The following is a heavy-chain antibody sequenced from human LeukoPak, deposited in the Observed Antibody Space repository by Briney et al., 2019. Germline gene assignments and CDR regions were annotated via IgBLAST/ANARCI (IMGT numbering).Heavy chain of an antibody. CDR1: GYTFTSYY. Sequence: GASVKVPCKASGYTFTSYYMHWVRQVPGQGLEWMGIINPSGGSTSYAQKFQGRVTMTRDTSTSTVYMELSSLRSEDTAVYYCAGYSYGNAFDIWGQGTMVTVSS. V-gene: IGHV1-46*01. CDR2: INPSGGST. CDR3: AGYSYGNAFDI. D-gene: IGHD5-18*01. J-gene: IGHJ3*02.